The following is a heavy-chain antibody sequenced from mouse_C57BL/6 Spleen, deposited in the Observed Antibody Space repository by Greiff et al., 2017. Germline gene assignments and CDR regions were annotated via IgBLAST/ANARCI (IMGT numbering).Heavy chain of an antibody. J-gene: IGHJ3*01. CDR2: INPSNGGT. V-gene: IGHV1-53*01. D-gene: IGHD2-4*01. Sequence: QVQLQQPGTELVKPGASVKLSCKASGYTFTSYWMHWVKQRPGQGLEWIGNINPSNGGTNYNEKFKSKATLTGDKSSSTAYMQLSSLTSEDSAVYYCARGGYDYEEIAYWGQGTLVTVSA. CDR1: GYTFTSYW. CDR3: ARGGYDYEEIAY.